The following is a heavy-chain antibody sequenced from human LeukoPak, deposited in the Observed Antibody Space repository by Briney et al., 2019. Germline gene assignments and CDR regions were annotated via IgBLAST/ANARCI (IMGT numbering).Heavy chain of an antibody. V-gene: IGHV5-51*01. CDR2: IYHGDTET. CDR1: GYTFTTYW. CDR3: VRSTRDGYHDAFDV. J-gene: IGHJ3*01. Sequence: GESLKIFCRGSGYTFTTYWIGLVRPMPGKGLGVGGIIYHGDTETRYTPSFQRQVTISADKTISTAYLQWSSLQASDTAMYYCVRSTRDGYHDAFDVWGQGTMVTVSS. D-gene: IGHD5-24*01.